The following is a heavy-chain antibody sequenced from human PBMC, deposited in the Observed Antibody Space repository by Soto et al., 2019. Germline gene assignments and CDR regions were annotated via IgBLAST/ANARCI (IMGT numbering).Heavy chain of an antibody. CDR2: ISSSGRTI. CDR1: GFIFRDYY. CDR3: ARAPYGVRYFDY. D-gene: IGHD4-17*01. J-gene: IGHJ4*02. Sequence: QVQLVESGGGLVKPEGSLRLSCAASGFIFRDYYMSWIRQAPGKGLEWVSYISSSGRTIYYADSVKGRFTISRDNAKNSLYLQMNSLRAEDTAVYYCARAPYGVRYFDYWGQGTLVTVSS. V-gene: IGHV3-11*01.